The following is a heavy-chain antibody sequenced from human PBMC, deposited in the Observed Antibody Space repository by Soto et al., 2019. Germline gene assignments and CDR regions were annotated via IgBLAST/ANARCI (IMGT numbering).Heavy chain of an antibody. CDR2: IIPIFGTA. J-gene: IGHJ3*02. V-gene: IGHV1-69*13. D-gene: IGHD6-13*01. CDR1: GGTFSSYA. Sequence: GASVKVSCKASGGTFSSYAISWVRQAPGQGLEWMGGIIPIFGTANYAQKFQGRVTITADESTSTAYMELSSLRSEDTAVYYCARAYIAAAGIPGAFDIWGQGTMVTISS. CDR3: ARAYIAAAGIPGAFDI.